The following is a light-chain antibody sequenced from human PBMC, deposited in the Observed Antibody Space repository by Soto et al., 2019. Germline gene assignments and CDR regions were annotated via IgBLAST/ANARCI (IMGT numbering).Light chain of an antibody. CDR2: EGS. CDR1: SSDVGSYNL. CDR3: CSSAGSSPPHVV. V-gene: IGLV2-23*01. J-gene: IGLJ2*01. Sequence: QSALTQPASVSGSPGQSITISCTGTSSDVGSYNLVSWYQQHPGKAPKLMIYEGSKRPSGVSNRFSGSKSGNTASLTISGLPAEEQADYYCCSSAGSSPPHVVFGGGTKLTVL.